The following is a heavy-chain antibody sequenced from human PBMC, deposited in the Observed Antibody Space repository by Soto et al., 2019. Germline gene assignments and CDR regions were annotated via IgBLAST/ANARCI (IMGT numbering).Heavy chain of an antibody. V-gene: IGHV1-69*06. CDR1: GGSLSTNP. J-gene: IGHJ4*02. D-gene: IGHD2-15*01. CDR2: TGSGTGPG. Sequence: QVQLVQSGTEVKKPGSSVKVSCKASGGSLSTNPISWVRQAPGQGLEWMGGTGSGTGPGNHAQKFKGRLTVTADKATSTVYMELTNLSSEDTAVYFCARRHSGGFFRFFDSWGQGTLVTVSS. CDR3: ARRHSGGFFRFFDS.